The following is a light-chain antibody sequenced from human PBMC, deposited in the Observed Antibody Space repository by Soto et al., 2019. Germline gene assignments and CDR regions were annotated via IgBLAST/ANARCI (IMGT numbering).Light chain of an antibody. CDR1: SSDIGAYNY. V-gene: IGLV2-14*01. CDR3: TSYTSSSPWV. CDR2: EVY. J-gene: IGLJ3*02. Sequence: QSVLAQPASVSGSPGQSITISCTGTSSDIGAYNYVSWFQQFPGKPPKLIIYEVYNRPSGISNRFSGSKSGNTASLTISGLQAEDEAHYFCTSYTSSSPWVFGGGTKVTVL.